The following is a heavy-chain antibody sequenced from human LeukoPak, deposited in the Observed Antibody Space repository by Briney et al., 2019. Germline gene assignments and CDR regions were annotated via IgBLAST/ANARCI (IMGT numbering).Heavy chain of an antibody. D-gene: IGHD6-19*01. CDR1: GFTFSNAW. V-gene: IGHV3-23*01. Sequence: GGSLRLSCAASGFTFSNAWMSWARQAPGKGLEWVSGLSGSGGNTIYADSVKGRFTISRDNSKNTMFLQMNSLRAEDTAVYYCAKELSGGWPFDYWGQGALVTVSS. CDR2: LSGSGGNT. CDR3: AKELSGGWPFDY. J-gene: IGHJ4*02.